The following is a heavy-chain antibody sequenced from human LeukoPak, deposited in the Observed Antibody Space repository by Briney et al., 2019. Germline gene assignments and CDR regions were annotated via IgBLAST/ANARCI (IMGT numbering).Heavy chain of an antibody. V-gene: IGHV4-31*03. D-gene: IGHD3-22*01. Sequence: TSETLSLTCTVSGGSIISGGYYCSWIRQHPGKGLEWIGYIYYSGSTYYNPYLKSRVTISVDTSKNQFSLKLSSVTAADTAVYYCARDGGDSGGYSIFDYWGQGTLVTVSS. J-gene: IGHJ4*02. CDR1: GGSIISGGYY. CDR2: IYYSGST. CDR3: ARDGGDSGGYSIFDY.